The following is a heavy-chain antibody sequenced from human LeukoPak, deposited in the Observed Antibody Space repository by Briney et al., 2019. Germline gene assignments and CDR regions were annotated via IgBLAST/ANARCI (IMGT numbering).Heavy chain of an antibody. CDR1: GFTFSSYS. D-gene: IGHD3-22*01. J-gene: IGHJ4*02. V-gene: IGHV3-21*01. CDR3: ARVLHRRNYDSSVYYGY. Sequence: GGSLRLSCAASGFTFSSYSMNWVRQAPGKGLEWVSSISSSSSYIYYADSVKGRFTISRDNAKKSLYLQMNSLRAEDTAVYYCARVLHRRNYDSSVYYGYWGQGTLVTVSS. CDR2: ISSSSSYI.